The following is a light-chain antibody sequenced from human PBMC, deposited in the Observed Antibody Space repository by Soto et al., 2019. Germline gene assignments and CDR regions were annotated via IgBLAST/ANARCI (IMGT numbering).Light chain of an antibody. CDR1: QSVSGSY. CDR3: QQSYTTPPT. J-gene: IGKJ4*01. Sequence: IVLTQSPGTLSLSPGERATLSCRVSQSVSGSYLAWHQQKPGQAPRLLIYGASTRATGIPLRFSGSGSGTGFTLTITSLQPEDFATYYCQQSYTTPPTFGGGTKVDIK. V-gene: IGKV3-20*01. CDR2: GAS.